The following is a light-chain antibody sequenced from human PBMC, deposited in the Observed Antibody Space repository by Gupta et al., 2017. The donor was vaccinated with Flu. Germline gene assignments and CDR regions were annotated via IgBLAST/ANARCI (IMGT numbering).Light chain of an antibody. J-gene: IGKJ4*01. CDR2: KAS. CDR1: SRVHRNISNW. CDR3: KQDETNELT. V-gene: IGKV2-28*01. Sequence: SRVHRNISNWLDWYQKKPGKAPKLLIFKASTRADGVPDRFSGSGSGTEFTLNISSLQAEDVGSYYCKQDETNELTFGGGTKVDIK.